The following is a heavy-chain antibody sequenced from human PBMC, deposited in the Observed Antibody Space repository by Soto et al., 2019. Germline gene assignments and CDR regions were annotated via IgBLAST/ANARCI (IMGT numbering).Heavy chain of an antibody. CDR2: IRSKAYGGTT. J-gene: IGHJ4*02. CDR3: ATSLGYCSSTSCSETDYFDY. V-gene: IGHV3-49*04. D-gene: IGHD2-2*01. Sequence: GGSLRLSCTASGFTFGDYAMSWVRQAPGKGLEWVGFIRSKAYGGTTEYAASVKGRFTISRDDSKSIAYLQMNSLKTEDTAVYYCATSLGYCSSTSCSETDYFDYWGQGTLVTVSS. CDR1: GFTFGDYA.